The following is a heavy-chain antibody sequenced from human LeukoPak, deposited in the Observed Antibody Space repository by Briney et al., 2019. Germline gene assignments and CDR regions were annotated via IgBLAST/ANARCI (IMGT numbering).Heavy chain of an antibody. V-gene: IGHV4-59*11. CDR3: ARSDFWSGQVVDY. CDR1: GGSISSHY. D-gene: IGHD3-3*01. Sequence: PSETLSLTCTVSGGSISSHYWSWIRQPPGKGLGWIGYIYYSGSTNYNPSLKSRVTISVDTSKNQFSLKLSSVTAADTAVYYCARSDFWSGQVVDYWGQGTLVTVSS. J-gene: IGHJ4*02. CDR2: IYYSGST.